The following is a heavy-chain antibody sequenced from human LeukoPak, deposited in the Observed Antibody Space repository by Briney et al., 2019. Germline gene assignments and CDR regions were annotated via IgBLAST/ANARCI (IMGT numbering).Heavy chain of an antibody. CDR2: ISAYNGNT. J-gene: IGHJ3*02. CDR3: ARAYYYDSSGYQDAFDI. Sequence: AASVKVSCKASGYTFTSYGISWVRQAPGQGLEWMGWISAYNGNTNYAQKLQGRVTMTTDTSTSTAYMELRSLRSDDTAVYYCARAYYYDSSGYQDAFDIWGQGTMVTVSS. D-gene: IGHD3-22*01. V-gene: IGHV1-18*01. CDR1: GYTFTSYG.